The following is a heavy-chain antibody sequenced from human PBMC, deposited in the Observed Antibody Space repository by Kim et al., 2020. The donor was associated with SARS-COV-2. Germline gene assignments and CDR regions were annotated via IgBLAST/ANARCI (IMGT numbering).Heavy chain of an antibody. D-gene: IGHD1-1*01. Sequence: GESLKISCQGYGYNFANFWIGWVRQMPGKGLEWMGVLFPADSHTTYSPSLQGQVTFSVDKSINTAYLHYSSLRASDTAIYFCARARTGTTRNFDFWGQGTLVTVSS. V-gene: IGHV5-51*01. CDR2: LFPADSHT. CDR1: GYNFANFW. CDR3: ARARTGTTRNFDF. J-gene: IGHJ4*02.